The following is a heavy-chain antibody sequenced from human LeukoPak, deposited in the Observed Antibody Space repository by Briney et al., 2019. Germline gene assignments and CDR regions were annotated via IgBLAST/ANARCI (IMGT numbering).Heavy chain of an antibody. D-gene: IGHD2-2*02. CDR3: ARSSGYCSSTSCYSAFYYYYGMDV. CDR1: GYTFTSYG. CDR2: MNPNSGNT. Sequence: GASVKVSCKASGYTFTSYGISWVRQATGQGLEWMGWMNPNSGNTGYAQKFQGRVTMTRNTSISTAYMELSSLRSEDTAVYYCARSSGYCSSTSCYSAFYYYYGMDVWGQGTTVTVSS. V-gene: IGHV1-8*02. J-gene: IGHJ6*02.